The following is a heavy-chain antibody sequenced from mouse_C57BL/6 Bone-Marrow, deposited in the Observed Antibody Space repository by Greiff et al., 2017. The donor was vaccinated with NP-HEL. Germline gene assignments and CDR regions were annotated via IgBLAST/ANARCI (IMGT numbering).Heavy chain of an antibody. V-gene: IGHV1-50*01. CDR3: ARLKVTTVGY. CDR2: IDPSDSYT. CDR1: GYTFTSYW. J-gene: IGHJ2*01. D-gene: IGHD1-1*01. Sequence: QVQLQQSGAELVKPGASVKLSCKASGYTFTSYWMQWVKQRPGQGLEWIGEIDPSDSYTNYNQKFKGKATLTVDTSSSTAYMQLSSLTSEDSAVYYCARLKVTTVGYWGQGTTLTVSS.